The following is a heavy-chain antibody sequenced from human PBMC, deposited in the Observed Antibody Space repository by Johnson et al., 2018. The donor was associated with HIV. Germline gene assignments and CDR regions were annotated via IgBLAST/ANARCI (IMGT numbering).Heavy chain of an antibody. CDR1: TFTFNTYT. J-gene: IGHJ3*02. V-gene: IGHV3-23*04. CDR2: ISATGGTT. D-gene: IGHD2-2*01. CDR3: ARDVVPAANAFDI. Sequence: VQLVESGGGLIQPGGSLRLSCAASTFTFNTYTMNWVRQAPGLGLEWVSTISATGGTTHYADSVKGRFTISRDNSKNTLYLLMNSLRVEDTAVYYCARDVVPAANAFDIWGQGIMVIVSS.